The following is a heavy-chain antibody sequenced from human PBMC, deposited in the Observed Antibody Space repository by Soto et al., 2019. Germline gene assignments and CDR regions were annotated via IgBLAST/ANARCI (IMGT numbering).Heavy chain of an antibody. CDR1: GGSISSYY. D-gene: IGHD3-10*01. Sequence: QVQLQESGPGLVKPSETLSLSCTVSGGSISSYYWSWFRQSPGKRMEWIGYVHHSWGSSYNPSLHNRLPISLDTSKSQFSLKVTSVSATVPAAYYCAGQGFGPLHGRVDVWGQGTTVTVPS. V-gene: IGHV4-59*08. J-gene: IGHJ6*02. CDR2: VHHSWGS. CDR3: AGQGFGPLHGRVDV.